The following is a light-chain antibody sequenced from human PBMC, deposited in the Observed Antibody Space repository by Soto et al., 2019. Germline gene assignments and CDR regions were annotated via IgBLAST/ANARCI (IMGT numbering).Light chain of an antibody. CDR2: EVS. CDR1: SSDIGGYNF. CDR3: SSYTSSTTNV. Sequence: QSALTQPASVSGSPGQSITISCTGTSSDIGGYNFVSWYQQHPGKAPKLMIFEVSKRPSGVSNRFSGSKSGNTASLTISGLQAEDEADYYCSSYTSSTTNVFGTGTKLTVL. J-gene: IGLJ1*01. V-gene: IGLV2-14*01.